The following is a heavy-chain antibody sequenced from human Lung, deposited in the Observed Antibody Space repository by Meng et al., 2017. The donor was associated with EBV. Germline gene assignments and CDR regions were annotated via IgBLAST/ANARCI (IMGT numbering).Heavy chain of an antibody. Sequence: QVQRHQAVAGLGKPSQTLSPTCAISGDSVSSNSAAWNWIRQSPSRGLEWLGRTYYRSKWYNDYAVSVKSRITINPDTSKNQFSLQLNSVTPEDTAVYYCASSRPLAGNWNYHYWGQGTLVTVSS. V-gene: IGHV6-1*01. CDR2: TYYRSKWYN. J-gene: IGHJ4*02. D-gene: IGHD1-7*01. CDR3: ASSRPLAGNWNYHY. CDR1: GDSVSSNSAA.